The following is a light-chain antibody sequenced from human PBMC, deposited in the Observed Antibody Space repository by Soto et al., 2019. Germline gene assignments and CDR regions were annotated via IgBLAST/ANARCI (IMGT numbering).Light chain of an antibody. J-gene: IGKJ1*01. CDR3: QQYNNWPWT. CDR1: QSISSW. CDR2: DAS. Sequence: GDRVTITCRASQSISSWLAWYQQKPGQAPKLLIYDASTVQSGVPSRFSGSGSGTDFTLTISSLQSEDFAVYYCQQYNNWPWTFGQGTKVDIK. V-gene: IGKV1-5*01.